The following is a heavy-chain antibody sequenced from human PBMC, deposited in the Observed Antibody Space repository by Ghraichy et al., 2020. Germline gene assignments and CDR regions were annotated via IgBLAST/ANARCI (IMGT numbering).Heavy chain of an antibody. V-gene: IGHV3-7*01. CDR3: AIDLFYFDNGGYYASDF. J-gene: IGHJ4*02. D-gene: IGHD3-22*01. Sequence: LSLTCVVSGFTFSNYWMTWVRQSPGKGLEWVGNIKQDGSARYYVDSVEGRFTISRDNAKNSLYLQMNSLRAEDTAVYYCAIDLFYFDNGGYYASDFWGQGTLFTVSS. CDR2: IKQDGSAR. CDR1: GFTFSNYW.